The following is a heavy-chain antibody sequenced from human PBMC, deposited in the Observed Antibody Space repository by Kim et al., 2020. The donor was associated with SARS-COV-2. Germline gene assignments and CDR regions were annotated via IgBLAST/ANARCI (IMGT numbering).Heavy chain of an antibody. CDR2: VNPSRVET. CDR3: AMHSGRHYQPYYIDV. J-gene: IGHJ6*03. Sequence: ASVQVSCKTSGYTFTTYYRHWVRPAPGQGLVWMGVVNPSRVETTYAQKFQCSITMYSDTSTNTVHMGLCGLRAEDTALYYCAMHSGRHYQPYYIDVWGTG. V-gene: IGHV1-46*01. D-gene: IGHD1-26*01. CDR1: GYTFTTYY.